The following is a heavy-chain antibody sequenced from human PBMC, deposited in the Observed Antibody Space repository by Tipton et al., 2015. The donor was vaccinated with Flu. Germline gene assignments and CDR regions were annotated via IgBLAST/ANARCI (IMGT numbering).Heavy chain of an antibody. D-gene: IGHD1-26*01. J-gene: IGHJ5*02. CDR1: GFMFSSYW. V-gene: IGHV3-7*01. CDR3: ARDGPPYSPTSGWFDP. Sequence: QLVQSGGGLVQPGGSLRLSCAASGFMFSSYWMSWVRQAPGKGLEWVANIKQDGSEKYYVDSVKGRFIISRDNAKNSLYLQMNSLRADDTAVYFCARDGPPYSPTSGWFDPWGQGTLVTVSS. CDR2: IKQDGSEK.